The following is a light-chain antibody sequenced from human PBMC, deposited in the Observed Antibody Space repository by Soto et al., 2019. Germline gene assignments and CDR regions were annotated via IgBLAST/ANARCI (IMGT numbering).Light chain of an antibody. J-gene: IGKJ2*01. Sequence: EIVLTQSPGTLSLSPGERATLSCRASQSVSSSHLAWYQQKPGQAPRLLIYAASSRDTGIPDRFSGSGSGTDFTLTISRLEPEDFAVYYCQQYGSASGYTFGQGTKLEIK. CDR3: QQYGSASGYT. CDR1: QSVSSSH. CDR2: AAS. V-gene: IGKV3-20*01.